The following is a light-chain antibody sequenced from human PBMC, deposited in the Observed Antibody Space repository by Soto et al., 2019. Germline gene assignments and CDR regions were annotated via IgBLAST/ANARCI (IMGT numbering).Light chain of an antibody. CDR3: QQYGSSPRIT. J-gene: IGKJ5*01. CDR2: DAS. Sequence: EIVLTQSPGTLSLSPGERATLSFRASQSVSSSYLAWYQQKPGQAPRLLIYDASWRATGIPDRFSGSGSGTDFTLTISRLEPEDFAVYYCQQYGSSPRITFGQGTRLEIK. CDR1: QSVSSSY. V-gene: IGKV3-20*01.